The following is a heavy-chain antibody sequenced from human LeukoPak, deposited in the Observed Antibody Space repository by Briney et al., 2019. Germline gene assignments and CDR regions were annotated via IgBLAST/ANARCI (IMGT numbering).Heavy chain of an antibody. D-gene: IGHD2-21*02. Sequence: GASVKVSCKASGYTFSDYYIHWLRQAPRQGLEWMGWIKPNGGVTNYARNFQGRITMARDTSISTAFMELSSLRSDDTAVYYCARPSYCGAGCYYYFDYWGQGTLVTVSS. J-gene: IGHJ4*02. CDR3: ARPSYCGAGCYYYFDY. CDR1: GYTFSDYY. CDR2: IKPNGGVT. V-gene: IGHV1-2*02.